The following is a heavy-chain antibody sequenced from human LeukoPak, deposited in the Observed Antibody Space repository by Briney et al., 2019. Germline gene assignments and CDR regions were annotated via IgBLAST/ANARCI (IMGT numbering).Heavy chain of an antibody. CDR3: AHADGYDFDY. CDR1: GFSLSTSGVG. V-gene: IGHV2-5*01. J-gene: IGHJ4*02. CDR2: IYWHDDK. Sequence: ESGPTLVNPTQTLTLTCTFSGFSLSTSGVGVGWIRQPPGKALEWLALIYWHDDKRYSPSLKSRLTITKDTSKNQVVLTMTNMDXXXTATXXCAHADGYDFDYWGQGTLATVSS. D-gene: IGHD5-18*01.